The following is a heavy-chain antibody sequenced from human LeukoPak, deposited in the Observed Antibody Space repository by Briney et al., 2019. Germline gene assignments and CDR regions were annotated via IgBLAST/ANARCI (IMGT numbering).Heavy chain of an antibody. Sequence: GESLKISCKGSGYSFTSYWIGWVRQMPGKGLEWMGIIYPGDSDTRYSPSFQGQVTISADKSISTAYLQWSSLKASDTAMYYCARHCITMIPCDDALDIWGQGTMVTVSS. CDR3: ARHCITMIPCDDALDI. CDR1: GYSFTSYW. D-gene: IGHD3-22*01. J-gene: IGHJ3*02. V-gene: IGHV5-51*01. CDR2: IYPGDSDT.